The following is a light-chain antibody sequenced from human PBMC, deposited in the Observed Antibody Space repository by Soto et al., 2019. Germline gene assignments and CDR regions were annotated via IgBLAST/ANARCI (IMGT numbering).Light chain of an antibody. J-gene: IGLJ1*01. V-gene: IGLV2-14*03. CDR3: SAYTVSRTYV. CDR1: SSDVGAYNF. Sequence: HSVLTQPASVSGSPGQSITISCTGTSSDVGAYNFVSWHQQHPGKCPKLMIYNVYDRPSGISYRFSGSKSGNTASLTISGLQGEDEADYYCSAYTVSRTYVFGTGTKVTVL. CDR2: NVY.